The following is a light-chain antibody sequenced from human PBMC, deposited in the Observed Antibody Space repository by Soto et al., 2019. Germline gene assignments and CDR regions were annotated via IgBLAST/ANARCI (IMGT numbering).Light chain of an antibody. CDR1: QGIGTN. V-gene: IGKV3D-15*01. CDR3: QHYNYWPIT. Sequence: EIVMTQAPATLSVSPGERATLSCRATQGIGTNLAWYQQRPGQAPRLLIYGASTRATGIPARFSGSASGTEFTLTITSLQSEDFAVYYCQHYNYWPITFGQGTRLEIK. CDR2: GAS. J-gene: IGKJ5*01.